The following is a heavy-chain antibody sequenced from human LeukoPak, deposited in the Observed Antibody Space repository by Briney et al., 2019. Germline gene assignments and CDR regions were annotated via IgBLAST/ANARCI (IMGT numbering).Heavy chain of an antibody. CDR1: GGSISSSSYY. CDR2: IYYSGST. J-gene: IGHJ3*02. D-gene: IGHD3-22*01. V-gene: IGHV4-39*07. CDR3: ARAGYDSSGRAFDI. Sequence: SETLSLTCTVSGGSISSSSYYWGWIRQPPGKGLEWIGGIYYSGSTYYNPSLKSRVTISVDTSKNQFSLKLSSVTAADTAVYYCARAGYDSSGRAFDIWGQGTMVTVSS.